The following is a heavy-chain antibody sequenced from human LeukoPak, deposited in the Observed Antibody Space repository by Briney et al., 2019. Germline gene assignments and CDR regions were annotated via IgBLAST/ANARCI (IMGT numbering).Heavy chain of an antibody. D-gene: IGHD1-26*01. Sequence: GGSLRLSCAASGFTFSSYEMNWVRQAPGKGLEWVSYISSSGSTIYYADSVKGRFTISRDNAKNSLYLQMNSLRAEDTAVYYCARRSRSSYYYGMDVWGQGTTVTVSS. CDR2: ISSSGSTI. CDR1: GFTFSSYE. CDR3: ARRSRSSYYYGMDV. J-gene: IGHJ6*02. V-gene: IGHV3-48*03.